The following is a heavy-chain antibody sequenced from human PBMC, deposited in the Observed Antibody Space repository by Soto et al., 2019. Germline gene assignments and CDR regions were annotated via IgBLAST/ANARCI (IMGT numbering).Heavy chain of an antibody. CDR1: GGTFSSYA. Sequence: GASVKVSCKASGGTFSSYAISWVRQAPGQGLEWMGGSIPIFGTGSYAQKSQGRVTITADESTSTGYLELSSLGFEVAAVDYCARDNVTTCQRFVVVVAACLWFYGMDVWGQGTTVTVSS. D-gene: IGHD2-15*01. CDR3: ARDNVTTCQRFVVVVAACLWFYGMDV. CDR2: SIPIFGTG. J-gene: IGHJ6*02. V-gene: IGHV1-69*13.